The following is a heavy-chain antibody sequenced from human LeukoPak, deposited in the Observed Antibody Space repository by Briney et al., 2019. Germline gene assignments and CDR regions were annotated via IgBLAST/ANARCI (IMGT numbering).Heavy chain of an antibody. J-gene: IGHJ4*02. V-gene: IGHV4-34*01. CDR3: ARGNCTNGVCEITMVRGVTFDY. D-gene: IGHD3-10*01. CDR1: GGSFSGYY. Sequence: SETLSLTCAVYGGSFSGYYWSWIRQPPGKGLEWIGEINHGGSTNYNPSLKSRVTISVDTSKNQFSLKLSSVTAADMAVYYCARGNCTNGVCEITMVRGVTFDYWGQGTLVTVSS. CDR2: INHGGST.